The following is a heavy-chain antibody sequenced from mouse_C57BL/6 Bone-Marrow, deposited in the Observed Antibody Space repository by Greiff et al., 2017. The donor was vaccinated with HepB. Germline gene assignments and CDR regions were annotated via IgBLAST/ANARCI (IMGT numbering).Heavy chain of an antibody. J-gene: IGHJ3*01. CDR3: ARVDYGSSSAWFAY. D-gene: IGHD1-1*01. Sequence: EVKLVESGGGLVKPGGSLKLSCAASGFTFSSYAMSWVRQTPEKRLEWVATISDGGSYTYYPDTVKGRFTISRDNAKNNLYLQMSHLKSEDTAMYYCARVDYGSSSAWFAYWGQGTLVTVSA. CDR2: ISDGGSYT. V-gene: IGHV5-4*03. CDR1: GFTFSSYA.